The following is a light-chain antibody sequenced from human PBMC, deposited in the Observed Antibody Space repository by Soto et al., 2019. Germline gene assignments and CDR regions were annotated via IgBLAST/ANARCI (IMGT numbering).Light chain of an antibody. CDR1: SRDIGSYNL. V-gene: IGLV2-23*03. J-gene: IGLJ1*01. Sequence: QSALAQPASVSGSPGQSITISCTGTSRDIGSYNLVSWYQQHPGKAPKLMIYTGNKRPSGVSNRFSVSKSGNTASLTITGLQAEDEGDYFCCSYAGFSAVVFGSGTKVTVL. CDR2: TGN. CDR3: CSYAGFSAVV.